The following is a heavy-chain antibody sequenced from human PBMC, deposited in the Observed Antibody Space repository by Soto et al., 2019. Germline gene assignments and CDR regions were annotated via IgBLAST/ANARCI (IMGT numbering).Heavy chain of an antibody. Sequence: QVHLQQWGAGLLKPSETLSLTCAVYGVSFIGYYWTWIRQSPGKGLEWIGEINHGGSTNYNPSLKSRVTISIDTSKNQFSLKLTSVTAADTSVYYCARTDIVTTNGFDPWGQGTLVTVSS. CDR2: INHGGST. CDR3: ARTDIVTTNGFDP. D-gene: IGHD5-12*01. CDR1: GVSFIGYY. J-gene: IGHJ5*02. V-gene: IGHV4-34*01.